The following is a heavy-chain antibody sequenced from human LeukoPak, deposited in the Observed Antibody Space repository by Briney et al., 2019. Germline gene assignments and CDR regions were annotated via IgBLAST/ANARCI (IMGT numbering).Heavy chain of an antibody. Sequence: PGGSLRLSCAASGFTFSSYGMHWVRQAPGKGLEWVAVISYDGGNKYYADSVKGRFTISRDNSKNTLYLQMNSLRAEDTAVYYCAKSVAVAGGDYFDYWGQGTLVTVSS. CDR1: GFTFSSYG. CDR3: AKSVAVAGGDYFDY. J-gene: IGHJ4*02. D-gene: IGHD6-19*01. V-gene: IGHV3-30*18. CDR2: ISYDGGNK.